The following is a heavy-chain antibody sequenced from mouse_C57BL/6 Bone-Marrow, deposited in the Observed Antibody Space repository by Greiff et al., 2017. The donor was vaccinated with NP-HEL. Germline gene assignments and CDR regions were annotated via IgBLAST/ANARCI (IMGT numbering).Heavy chain of an antibody. CDR3: TGGYYFDY. Sequence: EVKLQQSGAELVRPGASVKLSCTASGFNIKDDYMHWVKQRPEQGLEWIGWIDPENGDTEYASKFQGKATITADTSSNTAYLQLSSLTSEDTAVYYCTGGYYFDYWGQGTTLTVSS. CDR1: GFNIKDDY. V-gene: IGHV14-4*01. CDR2: IDPENGDT. J-gene: IGHJ2*01.